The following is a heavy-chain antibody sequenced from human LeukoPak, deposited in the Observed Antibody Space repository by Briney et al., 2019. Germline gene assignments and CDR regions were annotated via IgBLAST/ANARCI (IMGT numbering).Heavy chain of an antibody. CDR2: INSDGSTT. CDR3: ARRSSGSPPFYFDY. V-gene: IGHV3-74*01. D-gene: IGHD1-26*01. J-gene: IGHJ4*02. Sequence: GGSVRLSCAASGFTFSSYWMHWVRQAPGKGLVWVSRINSDGSTTNYADSVKGRFTISRDNAKNTLYLQMNSLRAEDTAMYYCARRSSGSPPFYFDYWGQGTLVTVSS. CDR1: GFTFSSYW.